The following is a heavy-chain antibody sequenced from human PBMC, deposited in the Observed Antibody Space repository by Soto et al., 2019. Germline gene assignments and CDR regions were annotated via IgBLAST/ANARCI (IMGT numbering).Heavy chain of an antibody. D-gene: IGHD3-10*01. V-gene: IGHV3-33*08. CDR1: GFTFSAYG. CDR2: IWYDGTNK. J-gene: IGHJ4*02. Sequence: GGSLRLSCAASGFTFSAYGMFWVRQAPGKGLEWEAVIWYDGTNKYYADSVKGRFTISRDNSKNMLYLQMNSLRDEDTAVYYCARDRNYYGSGSSAIDYWGQGTLVTVSS. CDR3: ARDRNYYGSGSSAIDY.